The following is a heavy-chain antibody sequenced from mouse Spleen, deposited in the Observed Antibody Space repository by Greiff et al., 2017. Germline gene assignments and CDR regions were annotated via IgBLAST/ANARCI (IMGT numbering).Heavy chain of an antibody. Sequence: VQLQQPGAELVKPGASVKLSCKASGYTFTSYWMQWVKQRPGQGLEWIGEIDPSDSYTNYNQKFKGKATLTVDTSSSTAYMQLSSLTSEDSAVYYCARNYPYYAMDYWGQGTSVTVSS. J-gene: IGHJ4*01. CDR3: ARNYPYYAMDY. CDR1: GYTFTSYW. D-gene: IGHD1-1*01. CDR2: IDPSDSYT. V-gene: IGHV1-50*01.